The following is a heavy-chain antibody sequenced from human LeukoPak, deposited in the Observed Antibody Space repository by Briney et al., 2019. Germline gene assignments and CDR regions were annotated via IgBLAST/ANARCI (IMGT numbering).Heavy chain of an antibody. CDR1: GFIFRSYG. V-gene: IGHV3-33*01. CDR2: IWFDGSNK. J-gene: IGHJ3*02. Sequence: GRSLRLSCGASGFIFRSYGMRWVRQAPVKGLEWVAVIWFDGSNKYYADSVNGRFTISRDNSKDTLYLQMNSLRAEDTAVYYCARDSGNWGAFDIWGQGTMVTVSS. D-gene: IGHD7-27*01. CDR3: ARDSGNWGAFDI.